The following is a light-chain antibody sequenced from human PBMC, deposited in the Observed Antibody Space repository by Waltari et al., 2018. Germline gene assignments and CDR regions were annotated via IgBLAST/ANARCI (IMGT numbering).Light chain of an antibody. CDR3: QQYYTAPFT. V-gene: IGKV4-1*01. Sequence: DIVMTQSPDSLAVSLGERASINCKSGQSLLYISHNKNYLAWYQHKPGQPPKLLLYWASTRQSGVPDRFSGSGSGTDFTLTISSLRPEDAAVYYCQQYYTAPFTFGQGTRLEI. CDR2: WAS. CDR1: QSLLYISHNKNY. J-gene: IGKJ2*01.